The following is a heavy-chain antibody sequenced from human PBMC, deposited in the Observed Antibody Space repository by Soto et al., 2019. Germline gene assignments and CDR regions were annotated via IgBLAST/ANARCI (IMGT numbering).Heavy chain of an antibody. D-gene: IGHD5-12*01. V-gene: IGHV4-30-4*01. CDR2: IYYSGRT. J-gene: IGHJ6*02. Sequence: QVQLQESGPGLVKPSQTLSLTCTVSDGSVSSGDYYWSWIRQPPGKGLEWIGYIYYSGRTYYNPSLKSRITISLDTSKNQFSLNLSSVTAADTAVYSCARDRVSRSGYDWVYYHYGMDVWGQGTTVTVSS. CDR3: ARDRVSRSGYDWVYYHYGMDV. CDR1: DGSVSSGDYY.